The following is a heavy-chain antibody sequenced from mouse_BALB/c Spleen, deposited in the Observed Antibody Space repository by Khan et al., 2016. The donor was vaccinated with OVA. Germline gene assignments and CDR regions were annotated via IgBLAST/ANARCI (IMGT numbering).Heavy chain of an antibody. CDR2: IRKKASGYTT. CDR1: GFTFSDYY. D-gene: IGHD1-2*01. CDR3: ARVDYGYVFAY. J-gene: IGHJ3*01. V-gene: IGHV7-3*02. Sequence: EVELVESGGGLVEPGGSLRLSCATSGFTFSDYYMSWVRQPPGKALEWLGFIRKKASGYTTEYSASVKGRFTISRDNSQSLLYLQMNSRRAADTATYYCARVDYGYVFAYWGQGTLVTVSA.